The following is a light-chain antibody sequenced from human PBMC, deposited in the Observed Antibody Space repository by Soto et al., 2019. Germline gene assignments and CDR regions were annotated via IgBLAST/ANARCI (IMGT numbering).Light chain of an antibody. J-gene: IGKJ2*01. Sequence: DIQMTHSPSAMSASVGDRVTITCRASQGISNYLAWFQQKPGQGPKRLIYGASNLQSGVPPRFSGSGSETEFTLTITNLQPEDIATYYCLQHNAFPFTFGQGTKLGIK. CDR2: GAS. CDR1: QGISNY. V-gene: IGKV1-17*03. CDR3: LQHNAFPFT.